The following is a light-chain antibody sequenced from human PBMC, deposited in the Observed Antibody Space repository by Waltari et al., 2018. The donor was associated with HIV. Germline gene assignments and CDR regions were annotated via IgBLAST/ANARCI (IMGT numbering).Light chain of an antibody. CDR2: RND. V-gene: IGLV1-47*01. CDR1: RANIGGNF. Sequence: QAVLTRPPSASGTAGQRVNISCSRSRANIGGNFGYWFQQLPGTAPKLLIYRNDQRPSGVPDRFSGSKSGTSAALAISGLRSEDEADYYCAAWDDRLLWVFGGGTILTVL. CDR3: AAWDDRLLWV. J-gene: IGLJ3*02.